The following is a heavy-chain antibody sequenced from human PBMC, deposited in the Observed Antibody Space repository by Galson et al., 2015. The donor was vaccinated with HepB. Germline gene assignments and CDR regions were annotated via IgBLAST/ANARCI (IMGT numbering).Heavy chain of an antibody. Sequence: SLRLSCAASGFTFSSYGMHWVRQAPGKGLEWVAVIWYDGSNTYYADSVKGRFTISRDNFKNTLYLQMNSLRAEDTAVYFCARDSGFWSTYLEYWGQGTLVTVSS. CDR3: ARDSGFWSTYLEY. CDR1: GFTFSSYG. D-gene: IGHD3-3*01. J-gene: IGHJ4*02. CDR2: IWYDGSNT. V-gene: IGHV3-33*01.